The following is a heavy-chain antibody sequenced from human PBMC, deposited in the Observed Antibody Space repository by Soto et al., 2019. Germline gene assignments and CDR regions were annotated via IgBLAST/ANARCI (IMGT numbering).Heavy chain of an antibody. Sequence: PGGSLRLSCAASGFTFSNYAMNWARQAPGKGLERVSGMSAGGGSTYFAGSVRGRFTSSRDNSKNTLYLQMNSLGAEDTAVYYCVKAGYYDTSPCASWGQGTLVTVSS. D-gene: IGHD3-22*01. CDR1: GFTFSNYA. CDR3: VKAGYYDTSPCAS. V-gene: IGHV3-23*01. J-gene: IGHJ5*02. CDR2: MSAGGGST.